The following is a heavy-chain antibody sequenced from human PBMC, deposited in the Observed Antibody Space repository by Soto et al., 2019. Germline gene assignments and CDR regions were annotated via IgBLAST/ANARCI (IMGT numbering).Heavy chain of an antibody. D-gene: IGHD1-26*01. J-gene: IGHJ4*02. V-gene: IGHV3-33*01. CDR2: IWDDGGNK. Sequence: QAQLEESGGGVVQPGTSLRLSRSASSFSFSSSGMHWVRQPPGKGLEWVAAIWDDGGNKYYADSVRGRFTISRDNSKNTLFLQMNSLRAEDTALYYCARSSGSYFAAFYDTWGQGTLVSVSS. CDR1: SFSFSSSG. CDR3: ARSSGSYFAAFYDT.